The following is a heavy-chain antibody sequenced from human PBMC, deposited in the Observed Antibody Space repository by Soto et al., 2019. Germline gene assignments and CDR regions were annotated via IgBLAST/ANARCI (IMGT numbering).Heavy chain of an antibody. CDR3: ARERWHGYYNVIAY. CDR1: GFTFSTYS. CDR2: LSYDVRNN. J-gene: IGHJ4*02. V-gene: IGHV3-30*04. D-gene: IGHD3-9*01. Sequence: QVHLVESGGGVVQPGGSLRLSCAGSGFTFSTYSMHWVRQAPGKGLEWVAVLSYDVRNNFYADSVKGRFTISRDNSKNTLYLQMHSLSAEDTAVYYCARERWHGYYNVIAYWGQGTLVTVSS.